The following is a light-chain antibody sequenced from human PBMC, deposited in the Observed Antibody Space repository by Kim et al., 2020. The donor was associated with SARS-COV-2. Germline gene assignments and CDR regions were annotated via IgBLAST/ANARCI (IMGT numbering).Light chain of an antibody. V-gene: IGLV2-14*04. CDR1: SSDIGGYKS. J-gene: IGLJ3*02. CDR2: DVT. CDR3: TSSTSSNTWV. Sequence: GLHITDSWSGTSSDIGGYKSVSWSQQRPGKAPTLWFYDVTERPSGVSNRFCGAKSGNAASLTISGLQAEDEADYYCTSSTSSNTWVFGGGTQRTVL.